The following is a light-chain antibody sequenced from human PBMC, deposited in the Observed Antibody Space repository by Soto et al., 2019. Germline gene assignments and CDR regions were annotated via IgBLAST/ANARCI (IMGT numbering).Light chain of an antibody. Sequence: QSVLTQPPSVSAAPGQKVTISCSGSSSNIGNNYVSWYQQLPGTAPKLLIYENNKRPSGIPDRFSGSKSGTSATLGITGHQTGDEADYYCGTWDSSLSVPYVFGTGTKVTVL. V-gene: IGLV1-51*02. CDR3: GTWDSSLSVPYV. J-gene: IGLJ1*01. CDR2: ENN. CDR1: SSNIGNNY.